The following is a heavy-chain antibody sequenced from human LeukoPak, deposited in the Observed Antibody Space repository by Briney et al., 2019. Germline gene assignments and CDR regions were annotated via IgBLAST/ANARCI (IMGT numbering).Heavy chain of an antibody. D-gene: IGHD6-19*01. CDR3: AKDSSGQFDY. V-gene: IGHV3-30*18. CDR2: ISYDGSNK. CDR1: GFTFSSHD. Sequence: GGSLRLSCAASGFTFSSHDMHWVRQAPGKGLEWMAVISYDGSNKYSADSVKGRFTIYRDNSKNTLYLQMNSLRGDDTAMYYCAKDSSGQFDYWGQGTLVTVSS. J-gene: IGHJ4*02.